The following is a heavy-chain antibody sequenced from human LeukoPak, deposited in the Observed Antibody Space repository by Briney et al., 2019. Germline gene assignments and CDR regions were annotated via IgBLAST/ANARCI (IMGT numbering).Heavy chain of an antibody. CDR3: ARGNGYHLLDY. CDR2: ISYDGSNK. Sequence: QPGRSLRLPCAASGFTFSSYAMHWVRQAPGKGLEWVAVISYDGSNKYYADSVKGRFTISRDNSKNTLYLQMNSLRAEDTAVYYCARGNGYHLLDYWGQGTLVTVSS. J-gene: IGHJ4*02. V-gene: IGHV3-30-3*01. D-gene: IGHD5-24*01. CDR1: GFTFSSYA.